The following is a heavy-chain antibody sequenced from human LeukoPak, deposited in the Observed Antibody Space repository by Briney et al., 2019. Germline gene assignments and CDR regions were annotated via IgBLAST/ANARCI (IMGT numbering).Heavy chain of an antibody. D-gene: IGHD4-23*01. CDR1: GGTFSSYA. Sequence: SVKVSCKASGGTFSSYAISWVRQAPGQGLEWVGGIIPIFGTANYAQKFQGRVTITADESTSTAYMELSSLRSEDTAVYYCARDSPSRGDYGGNSDYWGQGTLVTVSS. J-gene: IGHJ4*02. CDR2: IIPIFGTA. CDR3: ARDSPSRGDYGGNSDY. V-gene: IGHV1-69*13.